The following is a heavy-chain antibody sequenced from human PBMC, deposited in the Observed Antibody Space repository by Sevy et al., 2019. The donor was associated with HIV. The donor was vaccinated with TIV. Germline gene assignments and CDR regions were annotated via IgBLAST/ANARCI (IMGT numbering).Heavy chain of an antibody. V-gene: IGHV3-21*01. Sequence: GGSLRLSCAASGFTFSSYSMNWVRQAPGKGLEWVSSISSSSSYIYYADSVKGRFTISRDNAKNSLYLQMNSLRAEDTAVYYCATDPPLKYSSSSEVDYFDYWGQGTLVTVSS. CDR1: GFTFSSYS. CDR2: ISSSSSYI. D-gene: IGHD6-6*01. J-gene: IGHJ4*02. CDR3: ATDPPLKYSSSSEVDYFDY.